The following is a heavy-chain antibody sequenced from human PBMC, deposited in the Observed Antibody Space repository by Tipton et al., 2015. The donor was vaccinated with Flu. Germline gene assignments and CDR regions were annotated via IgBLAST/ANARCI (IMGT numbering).Heavy chain of an antibody. CDR1: GDSIRNDYF. V-gene: IGHV4-38-2*01. CDR2: IHRSGST. Sequence: TLSLTCAVSGDSIRNDYFWGWIRQPPGKGLEWIATIHRSGSTYHNPSLKGRVTISVDTSKNQISLRLSSVTAADTAVYYCARRTYSNYVSEPKNWFDPWGQGTLVTVSS. D-gene: IGHD4-11*01. CDR3: ARRTYSNYVSEPKNWFDP. J-gene: IGHJ5*02.